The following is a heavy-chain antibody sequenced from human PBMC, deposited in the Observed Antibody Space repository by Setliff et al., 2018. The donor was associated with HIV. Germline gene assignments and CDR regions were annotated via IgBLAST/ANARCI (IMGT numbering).Heavy chain of an antibody. Sequence: ASVKVSCKASGYTFTSYPLHWVRQAPGQRLEWMGWINAGNGHTKYSQKFQGRVTITRDTSVSTAYMELSSLRSEDTAVYYCTRGGISDYWGQGTLVTVSS. CDR1: GYTFTSYP. V-gene: IGHV1-3*01. CDR3: TRGGISDY. J-gene: IGHJ4*02. CDR2: INAGNGHT. D-gene: IGHD3-3*02.